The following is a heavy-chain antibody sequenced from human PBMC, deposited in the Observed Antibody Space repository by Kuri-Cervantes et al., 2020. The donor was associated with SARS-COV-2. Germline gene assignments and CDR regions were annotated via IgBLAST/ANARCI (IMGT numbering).Heavy chain of an antibody. Sequence: LSLTCAASGFTFSSYEMNWVRQAPGKGLEWVSYISSSGSTIYYADFVKGRFTISRDNSKNTLYLQMGSLRAEDMAVYYCARVKWELAFDYWGQGTLVTVSS. CDR1: GFTFSSYE. J-gene: IGHJ4*02. CDR3: ARVKWELAFDY. CDR2: ISSSGSTI. D-gene: IGHD1-26*01. V-gene: IGHV3-48*03.